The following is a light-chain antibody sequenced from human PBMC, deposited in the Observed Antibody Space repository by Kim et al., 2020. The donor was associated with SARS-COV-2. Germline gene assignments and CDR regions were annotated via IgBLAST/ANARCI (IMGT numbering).Light chain of an antibody. CDR2: GAS. V-gene: IGKV3-15*01. CDR3: QQYDNWPLT. J-gene: IGKJ4*01. CDR1: QSVSST. Sequence: EIVMTQSPATLSVSPGERATLSCRASQSVSSTLAWYQQKPGQPPRLLISGASTRASGIPARFSASGSGTDFTLTISSLQSEDFAVYYCQQYDNWPLTFGGGTKVDIK.